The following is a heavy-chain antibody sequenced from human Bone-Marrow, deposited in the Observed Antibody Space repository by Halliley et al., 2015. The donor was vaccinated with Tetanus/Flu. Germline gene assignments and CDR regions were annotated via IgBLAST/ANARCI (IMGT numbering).Heavy chain of an antibody. D-gene: IGHD3-3*01. Sequence: SLRLSCAASGFTFSSFEMNWVRQAPGKGLEWISYISYNGSTLYYADSVKGRFTISRDNAKNSLYLQMNSLRAEDTAVYYCARDPPLWSGYYAADYWGQGTLVTVSS. CDR3: ARDPPLWSGYYAADY. V-gene: IGHV3-48*03. CDR1: GFTFSSFE. J-gene: IGHJ4*02. CDR2: ISYNGSTL.